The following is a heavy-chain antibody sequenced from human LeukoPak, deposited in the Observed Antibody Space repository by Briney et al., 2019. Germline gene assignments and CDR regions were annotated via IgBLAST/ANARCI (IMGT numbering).Heavy chain of an antibody. J-gene: IGHJ4*02. D-gene: IGHD6-13*01. V-gene: IGHV4-59*01. CDR2: LYYSGST. CDR1: GGSINIYI. Sequence: SETLSLTRTVSGGSINIYIWSWIWPRPRKTLECCVHLYYSGSTNYNPSLKSRVTISMDTSKNQFSLKLNSVTAADTSVYYCARFSGAGSSWYDVGRSIDYWGQGTLVTVSS. CDR3: ARFSGAGSSWYDVGRSIDY.